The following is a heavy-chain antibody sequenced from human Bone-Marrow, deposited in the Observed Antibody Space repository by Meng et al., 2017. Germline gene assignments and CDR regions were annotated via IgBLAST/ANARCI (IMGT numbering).Heavy chain of an antibody. CDR2: IYTSGST. J-gene: IGHJ6*02. D-gene: IGHD6-13*01. Sequence: GSLRLSCTVSGGSISSYYWSWIRQPAGKGLEWIGRIYTSGSTNYNPSLKSRVTMSVDTSKNQFSLKLSSVTAADTAVYYCARDPASPYSSSWYYYYYGMDVWGQGTTVTVSS. CDR1: GGSISSYY. V-gene: IGHV4-4*07. CDR3: ARDPASPYSSSWYYYYYGMDV.